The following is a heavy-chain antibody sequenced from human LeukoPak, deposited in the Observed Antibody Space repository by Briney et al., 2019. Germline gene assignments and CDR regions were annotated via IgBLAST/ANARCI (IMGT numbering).Heavy chain of an antibody. J-gene: IGHJ1*01. V-gene: IGHV3-23*01. CDR2: ISSSGGNT. D-gene: IGHD4-17*01. CDR3: AKDPNGDYVGAFDFQR. CDR1: GFTFANYA. Sequence: PGGSPRLSCAGSGFTFANYAMVWVRQTPGKGLQWVSAISSSGGNTYYADSVQGRFTMSRDNSKNALYLQMNSLGAEDTAVYYCAKDPNGDYVGAFDFQRWGQGTQVTVSS.